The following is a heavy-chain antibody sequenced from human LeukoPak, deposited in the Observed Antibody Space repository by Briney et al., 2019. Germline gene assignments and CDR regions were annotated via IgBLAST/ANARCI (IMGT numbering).Heavy chain of an antibody. CDR2: ISSSGIYT. D-gene: IGHD3-22*01. J-gene: IGHJ3*02. Sequence: GGSLRLSCAASRFTFSDYYMSWIRQAPGKGLEWVSYISSSGIYTNYADSVKGRFTISRDNAKNSLYLQMNNLRAEDTAVYYCARAWTDYYDSSAYYHNAFDIWGQGTMVTVSS. CDR3: ARAWTDYYDSSAYYHNAFDI. CDR1: RFTFSDYY. V-gene: IGHV3-11*06.